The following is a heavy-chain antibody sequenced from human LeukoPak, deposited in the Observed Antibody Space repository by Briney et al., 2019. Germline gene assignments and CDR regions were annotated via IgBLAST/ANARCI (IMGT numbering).Heavy chain of an antibody. V-gene: IGHV4-59*01. D-gene: IGHD2-2*01. Sequence: SETLSLTCTVSGVSMSGSFWSWIRQPPGKGLEWIGYIYYSGSTNYNPSLKSRVTISVDTSKNQFSLKLSSVTAADTAVYYCARVVPAANTNWFDPWGQGTLVTVSS. CDR2: IYYSGST. CDR1: GVSMSGSF. CDR3: ARVVPAANTNWFDP. J-gene: IGHJ5*02.